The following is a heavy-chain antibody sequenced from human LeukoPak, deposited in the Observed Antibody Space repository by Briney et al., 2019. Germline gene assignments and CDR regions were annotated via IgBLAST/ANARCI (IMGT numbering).Heavy chain of an antibody. J-gene: IGHJ6*02. D-gene: IGHD3-9*01. V-gene: IGHV4-39*01. CDR1: GGSISSSSYY. Sequence: SETLSLTCTVSGGSISSSSYYWGWIRQPPGKGLEWIGSIYYSGSTYYNPSLKSRVTISVDTSKNQFSLKLSSVTAADTAVYYCAGCPVRYFDWLLSYYYGMDVWGQGTTVTVSS. CDR2: IYYSGST. CDR3: AGCPVRYFDWLLSYYYGMDV.